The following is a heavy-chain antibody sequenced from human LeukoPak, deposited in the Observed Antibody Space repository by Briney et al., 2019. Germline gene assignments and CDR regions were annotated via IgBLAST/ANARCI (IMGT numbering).Heavy chain of an antibody. CDR2: INHSGST. V-gene: IGHV4-34*01. J-gene: IGHJ4*02. CDR3: ARDRIRYFDWLLLLDY. CDR1: GGSFSGYY. Sequence: PSETLSLTCAVCGGSFSGYYWSWIRQPPGKGLEWIGEINHSGSTNYNPSLKSRVTISVDTSKNQFSLKPSSVTAADTAVYYCARDRIRYFDWLLLLDYWGQGTLVTVSS. D-gene: IGHD3-9*01.